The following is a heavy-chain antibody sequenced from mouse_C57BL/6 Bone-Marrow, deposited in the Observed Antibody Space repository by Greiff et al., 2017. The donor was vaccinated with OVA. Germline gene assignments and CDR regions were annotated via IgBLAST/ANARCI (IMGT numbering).Heavy chain of an antibody. CDR1: GYTFTDHI. CDR2: IYPVSGET. V-gene: IGHV1-11*01. D-gene: IGHD3-2*02. CDR3: GRRQGRLPWFAD. J-gene: IGHJ3*01. Sequence: QVQLQQSGAELASPGASVTLSCKASGYTFTDHIMYWVKKRPGQGLEWFGRIYPVSGETNSNQKFMGKVTFSVDRSSSTVYMVLNSLTSEDPAVYYCGRRQGRLPWFADWGQGTLVTVSA.